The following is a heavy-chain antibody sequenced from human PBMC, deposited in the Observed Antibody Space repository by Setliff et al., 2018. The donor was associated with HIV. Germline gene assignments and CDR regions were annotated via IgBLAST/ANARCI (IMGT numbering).Heavy chain of an antibody. V-gene: IGHV3-11*06. CDR3: ARYQWELLKGAIDY. CDR1: GFTFSYYT. Sequence: GGSLRLSCAASGFTFSYYTMHWIRQAPGKGLEWVSYISGSSSYTNYADSVKGRFTISRDNSKNTLYLQMNSLRAEDTAVYYCARYQWELLKGAIDYWGQGTLVTVSS. CDR2: ISGSSSYT. J-gene: IGHJ4*02. D-gene: IGHD1-26*01.